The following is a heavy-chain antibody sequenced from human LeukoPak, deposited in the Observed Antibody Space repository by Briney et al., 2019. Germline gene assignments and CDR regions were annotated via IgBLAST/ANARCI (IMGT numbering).Heavy chain of an antibody. CDR2: VHRDGHT. D-gene: IGHD2/OR15-2a*01. CDR1: GAPITYFY. CDR3: ARCGAFCLDR. J-gene: IGHJ5*02. Sequence: PSGTLSLTCAVSGAPITYFYSWVRQPPGKGLEWIGEVHRDGHTNYNPSLEGRVTMSVDKSKNEFSLQLSSVTVADTAIYYCARCGAFCLDRWGRGIQITVSS. V-gene: IGHV4-4*02.